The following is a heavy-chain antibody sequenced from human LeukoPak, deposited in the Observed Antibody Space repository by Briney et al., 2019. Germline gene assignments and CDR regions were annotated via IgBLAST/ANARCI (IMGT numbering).Heavy chain of an antibody. D-gene: IGHD6-6*01. CDR3: ARAAQVTGRPNLGGHFDY. J-gene: IGHJ4*02. V-gene: IGHV3-48*03. Sequence: HPGGSLRLSCAASGFTFSSYEMNWVRQAPGKGLEWVSYISSSGSTIYYADSVKGRFTISRDNAKNTLYLQMNSLRVEDTAVYYCARAAQVTGRPNLGGHFDYWGQGTLVTVSS. CDR1: GFTFSSYE. CDR2: ISSSGSTI.